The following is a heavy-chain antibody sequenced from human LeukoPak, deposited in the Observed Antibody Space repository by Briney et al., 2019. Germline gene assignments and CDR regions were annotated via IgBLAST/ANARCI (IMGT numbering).Heavy chain of an antibody. V-gene: IGHV4-30-2*01. CDR3: ASSFGRQGADY. CDR1: GGSISSGGYS. J-gene: IGHJ4*02. CDR2: IYHSGST. D-gene: IGHD3-10*01. Sequence: PSQTLSLTCAVSGGSISSGGYSWSWIRQPPGKGLEWIGYIYHSGSTYYNPSHKSRVTISVDRSKNQFSLKLSSVTAADTAVYYCASSFGRQGADYWGQGTLVTVSS.